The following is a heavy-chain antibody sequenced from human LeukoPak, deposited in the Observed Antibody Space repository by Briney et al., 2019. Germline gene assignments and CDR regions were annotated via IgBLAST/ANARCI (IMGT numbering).Heavy chain of an antibody. CDR1: RFSFRSYD. Sequence: GGSLRLSCTASRFSFRSYDMHWGRQAPRKGLEWVAVISYDGSNTYYTDSVKGRFTISRDNAKNSLYLQMNSLRVEDTAVYYCTRDSGYNAFDIWGQGTMVSVSS. CDR2: ISYDGSNT. V-gene: IGHV3-30*03. J-gene: IGHJ3*02. D-gene: IGHD5-12*01. CDR3: TRDSGYNAFDI.